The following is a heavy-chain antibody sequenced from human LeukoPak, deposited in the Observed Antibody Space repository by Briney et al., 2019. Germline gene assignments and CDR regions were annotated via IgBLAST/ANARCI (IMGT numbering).Heavy chain of an antibody. D-gene: IGHD2-15*01. V-gene: IGHV3-23*01. CDR1: GFTFSSYA. CDR2: ISGSGGST. Sequence: PGGSLRLSCAASGFTFSSYAMSWVRQAPGKGLEWVSAISGSGGSTYYADSVKGRFTISRDNSKNTLYLQMNSLRAEDTAVYYCARSILASVVYTPNALDYWGQGTLVTVSS. CDR3: ARSILASVVYTPNALDY. J-gene: IGHJ4*02.